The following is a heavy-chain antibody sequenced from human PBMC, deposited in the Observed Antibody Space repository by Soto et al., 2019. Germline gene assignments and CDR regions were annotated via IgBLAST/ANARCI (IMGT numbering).Heavy chain of an antibody. Sequence: SETLSLTCTVSGGSISSSSYYWGWIRQPPGKGLEWIGSIYYSGSTYYNPSLKSRVTISVDTSKNQFSLKLRSVTAADTAVYYCARHTTRIRSSSSFFDYWGQGTLVTVSS. J-gene: IGHJ4*02. V-gene: IGHV4-39*01. CDR3: ARHTTRIRSSSSFFDY. CDR2: IYYSGST. CDR1: GGSISSSSYY. D-gene: IGHD6-6*01.